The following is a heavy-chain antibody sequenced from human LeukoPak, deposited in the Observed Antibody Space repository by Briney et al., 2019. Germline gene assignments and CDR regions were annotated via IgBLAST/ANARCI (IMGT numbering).Heavy chain of an antibody. J-gene: IGHJ6*03. CDR2: IIPIFGTA. CDR3: ARDSERYCGGDCYSYYYYMDV. D-gene: IGHD2-21*01. CDR1: GGTFSSYA. V-gene: IGHV1-69*13. Sequence: SVKVSCKASGGTFSSYAISWVRQAPGQGLEWIGGIIPIFGTANYAQKFQGRVTITADESTSTAYMELSSLRSEDTAVYYCARDSERYCGGDCYSYYYYMDVWGKGTTVTVSS.